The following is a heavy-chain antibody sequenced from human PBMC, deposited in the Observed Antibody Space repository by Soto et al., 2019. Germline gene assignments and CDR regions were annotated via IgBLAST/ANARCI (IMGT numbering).Heavy chain of an antibody. Sequence: EVQVLESGGGFVQPGGSLRLSCAASGFTLSDYAMTWVRQGPGKGLEWVSAISGSGDSTYYTDSVKGRFTISRDNSKNRLYLEMNGLRAEDTAVYYCXXXXXXXXXXXXXXXXDVWGQGTTVTVSS. CDR1: GFTLSDYA. V-gene: IGHV3-23*01. J-gene: IGHJ6*02. CDR2: ISGSGDST. CDR3: XXXXXXXXXXXXXXXXDV.